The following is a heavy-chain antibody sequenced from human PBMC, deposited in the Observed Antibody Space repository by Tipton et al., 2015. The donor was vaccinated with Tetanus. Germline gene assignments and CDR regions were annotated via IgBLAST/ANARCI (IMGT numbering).Heavy chain of an antibody. J-gene: IGHJ5*02. Sequence: TLSLTCTVSGGSISSYYWSWIRQPPGKGLEWIGYIYYSGSTNYNPSLKSRVTISVDTSKNQFSLKLSSVTAADTAVYYCACNPNIAAAGTGEDWGWFDPGGQGTLVTVS. D-gene: IGHD6-13*01. V-gene: IGHV4-59*07. CDR1: GGSISSYY. CDR3: ACNPNIAAAGTGEDWGWFDP. CDR2: IYYSGST.